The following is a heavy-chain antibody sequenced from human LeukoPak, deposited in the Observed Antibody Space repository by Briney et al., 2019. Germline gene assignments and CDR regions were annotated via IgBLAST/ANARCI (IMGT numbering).Heavy chain of an antibody. CDR2: ISSSSSYI. CDR1: GFTFSSYS. CDR3: AKDRPLNWGYYFDY. V-gene: IGHV3-21*04. Sequence: PGGSLRLFCAASGFTFSSYSMNWVRQAPGKGLEWVSSISSSSSYIYYADSVKGRFTISRDNAKNSLYLQMNSLRVEDTAVYYCAKDRPLNWGYYFDYWGQGTLVTVSS. D-gene: IGHD7-27*01. J-gene: IGHJ4*02.